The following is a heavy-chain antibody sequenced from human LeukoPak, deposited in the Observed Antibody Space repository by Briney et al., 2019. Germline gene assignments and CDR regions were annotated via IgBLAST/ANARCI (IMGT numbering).Heavy chain of an antibody. CDR2: IYNSGST. D-gene: IGHD3-22*01. Sequence: SETLSLTCTVSGVPLSSSSYHWGWLPQPPGKGLEWIGTIYNSGSTYYNPSLKSRFTMSVHTSKNQFSLQLSSVTAADTAVYCCARLDYYESSGFDYWGQGTLVTVSS. CDR1: GVPLSSSSYH. CDR3: ARLDYYESSGFDY. J-gene: IGHJ4*02. V-gene: IGHV4-39*01.